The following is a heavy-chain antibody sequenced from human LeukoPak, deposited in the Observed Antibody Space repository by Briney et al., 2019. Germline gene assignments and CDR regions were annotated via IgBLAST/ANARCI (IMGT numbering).Heavy chain of an antibody. V-gene: IGHV1-2*02. J-gene: IGHJ5*02. Sequence: ASVKVSCKASGYTFTGYYMHWVRQAPGQGLEWMGWINPNSGGTNYAQKFQGRVTMTRDTSISTAYMELSRLRSDDTAVYYCARDNADILTGFDPWGQGTLATVSS. D-gene: IGHD3-9*01. CDR3: ARDNADILTGFDP. CDR2: INPNSGGT. CDR1: GYTFTGYY.